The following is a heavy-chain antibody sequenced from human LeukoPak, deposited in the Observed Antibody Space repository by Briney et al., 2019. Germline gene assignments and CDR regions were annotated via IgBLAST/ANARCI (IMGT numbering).Heavy chain of an antibody. CDR1: GFTFSNAW. CDR2: IKSKTDGGTT. D-gene: IGHD3-3*01. Sequence: GGSLRLSCAASGFTFSNAWMSWVRQAPGKGLEWVGRIKSKTDGGTTDYAAPVKGRFTISRDDSKNTLYLQMNSLKTEDTAVYYCTTDRPSPFTTIFGVVPMDVWGKGTTVTVSS. J-gene: IGHJ6*03. V-gene: IGHV3-15*01. CDR3: TTDRPSPFTTIFGVVPMDV.